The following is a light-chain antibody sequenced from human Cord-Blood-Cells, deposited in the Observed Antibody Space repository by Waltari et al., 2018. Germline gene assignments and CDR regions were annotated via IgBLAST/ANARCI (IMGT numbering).Light chain of an antibody. J-gene: IGKJ3*01. Sequence: EIVMTQPPATLSVSPGERATLSCRASQSVSSNLAWYQKKPGQAPRLLIYGASTRATGIPARFSGSGSGTEFTLTISSLQSEDFAVYYCQQYNNWPSFTFGPGTKVDIK. CDR3: QQYNNWPSFT. CDR2: GAS. CDR1: QSVSSN. V-gene: IGKV3-15*01.